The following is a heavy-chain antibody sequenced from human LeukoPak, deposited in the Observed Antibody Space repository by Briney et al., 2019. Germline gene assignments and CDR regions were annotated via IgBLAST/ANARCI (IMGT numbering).Heavy chain of an antibody. J-gene: IGHJ4*02. CDR2: ISSSGRTI. D-gene: IGHD4-23*01. V-gene: IGHV3-48*03. CDR3: ARDLDGGNSFDY. CDR1: GFTFSNYE. Sequence: GGSLRLSCAASGFTFSNYEMNWVHQAPGKGLEWVSYISSSGRTIYYADSVKGRFTISRDNAKNSLYLQMNNLRAVDTAIYYCARDLDGGNSFDYWGQGTLVTVSS.